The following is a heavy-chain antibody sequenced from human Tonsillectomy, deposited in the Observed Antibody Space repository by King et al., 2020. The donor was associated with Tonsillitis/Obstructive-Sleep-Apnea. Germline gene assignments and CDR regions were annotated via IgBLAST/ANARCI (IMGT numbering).Heavy chain of an antibody. CDR1: GFTFSSFG. CDR2: IWFDGSTK. Sequence: VQLVESGGGVVQPGRSLRLSCAASGFTFSSFGVHWVRQAPGKGLEWVAVIWFDGSTKYHGDSVKGRFTISRDNSKNTLYLQMNSLRAEDTAVYYCARGITGTTLNYYYGMDVWGQGTTVTVSS. D-gene: IGHD1-7*01. J-gene: IGHJ6*02. CDR3: ARGITGTTLNYYYGMDV. V-gene: IGHV3-33*01.